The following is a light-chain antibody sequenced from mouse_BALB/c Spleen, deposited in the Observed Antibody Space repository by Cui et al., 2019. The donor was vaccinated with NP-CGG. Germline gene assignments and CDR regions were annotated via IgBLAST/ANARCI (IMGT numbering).Light chain of an antibody. CDR2: GTN. Sequence: AAVTKESALTTLPGETVTLTCRSSTGAVTTSNYANWVQEKPDHLFTGLIGGTNNRAPGVPARFSGSLIGDKAALTITGAQTEDEAIYFCALWYSNHWIFGSGTKVTVL. CDR1: TGAVTTSNY. J-gene: IGLJ3*01. CDR3: ALWYSNHWI. V-gene: IGLV1*01.